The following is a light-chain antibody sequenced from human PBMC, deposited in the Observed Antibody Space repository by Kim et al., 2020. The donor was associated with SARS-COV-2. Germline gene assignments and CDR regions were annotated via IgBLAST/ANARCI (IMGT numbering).Light chain of an antibody. CDR1: CSSIGAGYA. CDR2: AIS. V-gene: IGLV1-40*01. Sequence: IYCAVFCSSIGAGYAVHWYQQLPKTAPKFLLYAISNRPSGVPDRFSGSKSGTSAALAITGLQAEDEANYYCQSYDSSLSGWVFGGGTQLTVL. CDR3: QSYDSSLSGWV. J-gene: IGLJ3*02.